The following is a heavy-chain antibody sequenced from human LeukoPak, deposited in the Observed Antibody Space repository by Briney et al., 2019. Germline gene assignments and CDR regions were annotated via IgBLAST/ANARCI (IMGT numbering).Heavy chain of an antibody. CDR1: GFTFDDYA. CDR2: ISWNSGSI. V-gene: IGHV3-9*01. J-gene: IGHJ6*02. Sequence: GRSLRLSCAASGFTFDDYAMHWVRQAPGKGLEWVSGISWNSGSIGYADSVKGRFTISRDNAKNSLYLQMNSLRAEDTALYYCARDLVPAATAYYYGMDVWGQGTTVTVSS. D-gene: IGHD2-2*01. CDR3: ARDLVPAATAYYYGMDV.